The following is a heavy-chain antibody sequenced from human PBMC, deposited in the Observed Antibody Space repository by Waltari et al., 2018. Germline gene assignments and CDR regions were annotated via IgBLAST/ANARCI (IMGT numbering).Heavy chain of an antibody. D-gene: IGHD3-10*01. Sequence: QVRLVESGGGVVQPGGSLRLSCTASGFPFSKNNMHWVRQAPGRGLGGVAFIAYDGSGKNSADSVQGRFTISKDNSRNTLFLQMNSLKAEDTAVYYCAKDGGLGTYSFDSWGQGTLVTVSS. J-gene: IGHJ5*01. V-gene: IGHV3-30*02. CDR1: GFPFSKNN. CDR2: IAYDGSGK. CDR3: AKDGGLGTYSFDS.